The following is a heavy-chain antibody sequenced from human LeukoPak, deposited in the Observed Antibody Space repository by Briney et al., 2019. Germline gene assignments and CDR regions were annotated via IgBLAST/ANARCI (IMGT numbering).Heavy chain of an antibody. CDR1: GGSIRSYY. Sequence: KPSETLSLTCTVSGGSIRSYYWSWIRQPPGKGLEWIGYVSYSGSTNYNPSLKSRVTISLDTSKSQFSLKLSSVTAADTAVYYCARVGQPGVGLGYGSQKYYFDFWGQGTLLTVSS. V-gene: IGHV4-59*01. CDR3: ARVGQPGVGLGYGSQKYYFDF. D-gene: IGHD5-18*01. CDR2: VSYSGST. J-gene: IGHJ4*02.